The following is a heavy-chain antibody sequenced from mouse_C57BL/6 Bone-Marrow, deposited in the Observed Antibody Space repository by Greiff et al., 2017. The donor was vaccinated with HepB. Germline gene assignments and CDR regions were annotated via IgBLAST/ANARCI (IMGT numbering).Heavy chain of an antibody. CDR2: IYPSDSET. V-gene: IGHV1-61*01. CDR3: ARNWDYYGSSYGYWYFDV. Sequence: VKLQQPGAELVRPGSSVKLSCKASGYTFTSYWMDWVKQRPGQGLEWIGNIYPSDSETHYNQKFKDKATLTVDKSSSTAYMQLSSLTSEDSAVYYCARNWDYYGSSYGYWYFDVWGTGTTVTVSS. D-gene: IGHD1-1*01. CDR1: GYTFTSYW. J-gene: IGHJ1*03.